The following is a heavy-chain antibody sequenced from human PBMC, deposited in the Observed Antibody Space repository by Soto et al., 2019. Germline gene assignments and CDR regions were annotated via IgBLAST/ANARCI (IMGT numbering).Heavy chain of an antibody. J-gene: IGHJ4*02. D-gene: IGHD3-22*01. CDR3: AKDAPGSGWLSDY. V-gene: IGHV3-23*01. Sequence: EVQLLESGGGLVQPGGSLRLSCAASGFTFSSYAMSWVRQAPGKGLEWVSAISGNGGTSYADFVRGRFTISRDNSKNTLYLQMNSLRAEDTAVYYCAKDAPGSGWLSDYWGQGTLVTVSS. CDR2: ISGNGGT. CDR1: GFTFSSYA.